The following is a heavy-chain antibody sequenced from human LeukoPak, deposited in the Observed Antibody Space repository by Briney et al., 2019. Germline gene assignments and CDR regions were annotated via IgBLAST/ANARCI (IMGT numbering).Heavy chain of an antibody. CDR2: ISSSSSYI. CDR1: GFTFSSYS. Sequence: GGSLRLSCAASGFTFSSYSMNWVRQAPGKGLEWVSSISSSSSYIYYAGSVKGRFTISRDNAKNSLYLQMNSLRAEDTAVYYCARDPRTTVTTDDAFDIWGQGTMVTVSS. CDR3: ARDPRTTVTTDDAFDI. J-gene: IGHJ3*02. D-gene: IGHD4-17*01. V-gene: IGHV3-21*01.